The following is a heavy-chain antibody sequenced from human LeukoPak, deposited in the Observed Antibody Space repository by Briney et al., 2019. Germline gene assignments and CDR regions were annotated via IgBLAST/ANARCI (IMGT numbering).Heavy chain of an antibody. Sequence: ASVKVSCKASGYTFTSYYMHWVRQAPGQGLEWMGIINPSGGSTSYAQKFQGRVTMTRDTSTSTVYMELSSLRAEDTAVYCCARMDSRFGSSWYFDYWGQGTLVTVSS. CDR1: GYTFTSYY. V-gene: IGHV1-46*01. CDR3: ARMDSRFGSSWYFDY. CDR2: INPSGGST. D-gene: IGHD6-13*01. J-gene: IGHJ4*02.